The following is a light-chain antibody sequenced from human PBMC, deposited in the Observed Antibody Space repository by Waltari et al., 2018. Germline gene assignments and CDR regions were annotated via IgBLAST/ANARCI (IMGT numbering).Light chain of an antibody. V-gene: IGKV1-39*01. CDR1: LSIGTY. J-gene: IGKJ2*01. Sequence: DIQMTQSPSSLFASVGDRVTISCRASLSIGTYLNWFQQKAGEAPKLLISAASSLQPGVPSRFSGGGSGTDFTLIIASLQPDDLASYYCQQTYSTPRTFGQGTKLEI. CDR2: AAS. CDR3: QQTYSTPRT.